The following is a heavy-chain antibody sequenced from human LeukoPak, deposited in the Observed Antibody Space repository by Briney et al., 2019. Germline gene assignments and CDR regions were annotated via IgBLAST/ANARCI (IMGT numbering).Heavy chain of an antibody. CDR1: GGSISSYY. D-gene: IGHD4-17*01. Sequence: PSETLSLTCTVSGGSISSYYWSWIRQPPGKGLEWIGYIYYSGSTNYNPSLKSRVTISVDTSKNQFSLKLSSVTAADTAVYYCAREKDYGDYVDYWGQGTLVTVSS. CDR3: AREKDYGDYVDY. V-gene: IGHV4-59*01. CDR2: IYYSGST. J-gene: IGHJ4*02.